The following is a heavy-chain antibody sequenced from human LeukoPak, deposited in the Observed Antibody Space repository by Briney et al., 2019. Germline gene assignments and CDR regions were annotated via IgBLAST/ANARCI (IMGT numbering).Heavy chain of an antibody. CDR3: AREVVTNTYYFDY. CDR1: GFAFSSYS. Sequence: GGSLRLSCAASGFAFSSYSMNWVRQAPGKGLEWVSSINSSSSYIYYADSVKGRFTISRDNAKNSLYLQMNSLRAEDTAVYYCAREVVTNTYYFDYWGQGTLVTVSS. J-gene: IGHJ4*02. CDR2: INSSSSYI. D-gene: IGHD3-22*01. V-gene: IGHV3-21*01.